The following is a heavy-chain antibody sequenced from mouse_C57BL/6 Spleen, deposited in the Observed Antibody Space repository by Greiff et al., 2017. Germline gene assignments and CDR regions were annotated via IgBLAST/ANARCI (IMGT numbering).Heavy chain of an antibody. V-gene: IGHV5-9-1*02. CDR3: TREGGYFYAMDY. D-gene: IGHD2-3*01. CDR1: GFTFSSYA. CDR2: ISSGGDYI. J-gene: IGHJ4*01. Sequence: EVQLQESGEGLVKPGGSLKLSCAASGFTFSSYAMSWVRQTPEKRLEWVAYISSGGDYIYYADTVKGRFTISRDNARNTLYLQMSSLKSEDTAMYYCTREGGYFYAMDYWGQGTSVTVSS.